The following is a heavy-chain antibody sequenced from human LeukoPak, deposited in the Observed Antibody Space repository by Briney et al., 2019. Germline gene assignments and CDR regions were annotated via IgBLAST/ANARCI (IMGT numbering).Heavy chain of an antibody. CDR1: GYTFTSYF. Sequence: ASVKVSCKASGYTFTSYFTHWVRQAPGQGLEWMGIINPSGGSTSYAQKFQGRVTMTRDTSTSTVYMELSSLRSEDTAVYYCARAGWEYYYDSSGYYFFDYWGQGTLVTVSS. J-gene: IGHJ4*02. D-gene: IGHD3-22*01. CDR2: INPSGGST. V-gene: IGHV1-46*01. CDR3: ARAGWEYYYDSSGYYFFDY.